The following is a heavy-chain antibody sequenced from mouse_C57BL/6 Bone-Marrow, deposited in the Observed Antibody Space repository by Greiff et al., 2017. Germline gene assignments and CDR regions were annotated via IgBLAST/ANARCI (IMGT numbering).Heavy chain of an antibody. J-gene: IGHJ3*01. CDR3: ARPLGAWFAY. V-gene: IGHV5-6*02. CDR2: ISSGGSYT. CDR1: GFTFSSYG. Sequence: EVMLVESGGDLVKPGGSLKLSCAASGFTFSSYGMSWVRPTPDKRLEWVATISSGGSYTYYPDSVKGRFTISRDNAKNPLYLQMSSLKSEDTAMYYCARPLGAWFAYWGQGTLVTVSA.